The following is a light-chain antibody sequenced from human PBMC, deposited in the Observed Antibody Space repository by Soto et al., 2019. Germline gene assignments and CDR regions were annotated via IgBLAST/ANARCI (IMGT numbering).Light chain of an antibody. Sequence: EIVLTQSPVTLSLSPGERATLSCRASQSVSSYLAWYQQKPGQAPRLLIYDASNRATGIPARFSGSGSETDFTLPISSLEPEDFSVYFCHRSNWPITFGQGTRLEIK. CDR1: QSVSSY. CDR3: HRSNWPIT. J-gene: IGKJ5*01. CDR2: DAS. V-gene: IGKV3-11*01.